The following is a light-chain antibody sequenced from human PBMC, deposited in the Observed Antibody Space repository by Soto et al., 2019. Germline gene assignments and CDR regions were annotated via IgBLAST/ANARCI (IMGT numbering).Light chain of an antibody. CDR2: WAS. V-gene: IGKV4-1*01. Sequence: DIVMTQSPDALAVSLGERATINCKSSQSVLHSSNNKNYLAWYRQNPGQPPKLLIYWASTRESGVPDRFSGSCSETDFTLTISSLQAEDVAVYYCQQYFGPPQTFGQGTKVEIK. CDR3: QQYFGPPQT. J-gene: IGKJ1*01. CDR1: QSVLHSSNNKNY.